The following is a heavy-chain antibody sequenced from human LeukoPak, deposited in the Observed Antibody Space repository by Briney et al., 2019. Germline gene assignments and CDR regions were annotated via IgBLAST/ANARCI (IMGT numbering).Heavy chain of an antibody. Sequence: ASVKVSCKASGYTFTGSYIHWVRQAPGQGLEWMGRLSTNNGATNYAKKFQGRVTMTRDTSITTAYMELTRLTSDDTAVYYCARGGQPPGWGQGTLVTVSS. CDR3: ARGGQPPG. CDR1: GYTFTGSY. D-gene: IGHD5-12*01. V-gene: IGHV1-2*06. CDR2: LSTNNGAT. J-gene: IGHJ4*02.